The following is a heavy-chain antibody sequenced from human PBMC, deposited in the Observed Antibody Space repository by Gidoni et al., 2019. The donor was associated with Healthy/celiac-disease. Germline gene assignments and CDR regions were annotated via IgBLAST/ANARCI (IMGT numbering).Heavy chain of an antibody. V-gene: IGHV3-33*01. CDR3: ARDGRWLQSYFAY. D-gene: IGHD5-12*01. Sequence: QVQLVESGGGVVQPGRSLRLSCAASGFTFSSYGMHWVRQAPGKGLEWVAFILYDGSNKSYADSVKGRFTISRDNSKNTLYLQMNSLRAEDTAVYYCARDGRWLQSYFAYWGQGTLVTVSS. CDR1: GFTFSSYG. CDR2: ILYDGSNK. J-gene: IGHJ4*02.